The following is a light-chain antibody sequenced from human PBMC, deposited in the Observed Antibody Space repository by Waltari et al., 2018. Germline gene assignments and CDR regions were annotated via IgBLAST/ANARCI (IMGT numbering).Light chain of an antibody. CDR1: EDINDK. V-gene: IGKV1-17*01. Sequence: DIQMTQSPSSLSASVGDRVTITCRASEDINDKLNWYQQEPGKAPKRLIYAASTLQSGVPLRFSGSGSGTVFTLTNGSLQPEDFATYYCLQYYRAPYSFGQGTKVEIK. J-gene: IGKJ2*03. CDR3: LQYYRAPYS. CDR2: AAS.